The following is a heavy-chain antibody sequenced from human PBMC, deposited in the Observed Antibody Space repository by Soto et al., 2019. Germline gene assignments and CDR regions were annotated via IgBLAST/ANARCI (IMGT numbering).Heavy chain of an antibody. Sequence: EVQLLESGGGLVQPGGSLRLSCAAPGLTFSLYAMSWVRQATGGGLEWVSAISGSGGSTYCADSVKGRFTISRDNSNNTLYLQMNSLRAEDTAVYYCAKIGSSAMVLYYFDYWGQGTLVTVSS. J-gene: IGHJ4*02. CDR2: ISGSGGST. CDR1: GLTFSLYA. CDR3: AKIGSSAMVLYYFDY. D-gene: IGHD5-18*01. V-gene: IGHV3-23*01.